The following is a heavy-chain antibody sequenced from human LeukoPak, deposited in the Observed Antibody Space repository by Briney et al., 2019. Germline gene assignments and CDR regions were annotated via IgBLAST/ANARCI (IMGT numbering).Heavy chain of an antibody. V-gene: IGHV3-23*01. CDR2: ISGSGGST. Sequence: GGSLRLSCAASGFTFSSYAMSWVRQAPGKGLEWVSAISGSGGSTYYADSVKGRFTISRDNSKNTLYLQMNSLRAEDTAVYYCDLYGYDILTGYYVTYYYYYGMDVWGQGTTVTVSS. CDR1: GFTFSSYA. CDR3: DLYGYDILTGYYVTYYYYYGMDV. J-gene: IGHJ6*02. D-gene: IGHD3-9*01.